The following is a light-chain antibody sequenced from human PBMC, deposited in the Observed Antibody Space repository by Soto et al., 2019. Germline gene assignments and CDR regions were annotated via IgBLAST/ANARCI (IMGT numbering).Light chain of an antibody. CDR2: EVT. CDR1: SNDGGGYNY. Sequence: QSVLTQPASVSGSPGQSITIYCTGSSNDGGGYNYVSWYKQHPAKAPKLWIYEVTNRPSVISDRFSASRSGNTASLTLSGLQPEDDADYYCGSYTSTDSLIFGGGTKLTVL. J-gene: IGLJ2*01. V-gene: IGLV2-14*01. CDR3: GSYTSTDSLI.